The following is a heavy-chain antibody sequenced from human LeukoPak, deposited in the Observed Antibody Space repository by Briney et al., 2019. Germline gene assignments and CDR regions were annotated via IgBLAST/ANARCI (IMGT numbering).Heavy chain of an antibody. CDR1: GFTFSGYG. D-gene: IGHD3-9*01. CDR2: IWYDGSNK. Sequence: GGSLRLSCAASGFTFSGYGMHWVRQAPGKGLEWVAVIWYDGSNKYYADSVKGRFTISRDNSKNTLYLQMNSLRAEDTAVYYCARDQWYYDILTGYLFDYWGQGTLVTVSS. CDR3: ARDQWYYDILTGYLFDY. J-gene: IGHJ4*02. V-gene: IGHV3-33*01.